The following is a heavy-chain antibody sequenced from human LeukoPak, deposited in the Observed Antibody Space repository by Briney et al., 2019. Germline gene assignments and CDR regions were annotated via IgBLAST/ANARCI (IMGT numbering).Heavy chain of an antibody. Sequence: SETLSLTCTVSGDSISSGYYYWGWIRQPPGKGLEWIGTIYYSGSTYYNPSLKSRVTMSVDTSKNQFSLKLSSVTAADTAVYYCARGSTSDYGDYFDYWGQGTLVTVSS. D-gene: IGHD4-17*01. CDR3: ARGSTSDYGDYFDY. CDR1: GDSISSGYYY. CDR2: IYYSGST. J-gene: IGHJ4*02. V-gene: IGHV4-39*07.